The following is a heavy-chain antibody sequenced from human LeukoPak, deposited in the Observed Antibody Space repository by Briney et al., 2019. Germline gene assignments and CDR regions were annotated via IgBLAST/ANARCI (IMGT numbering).Heavy chain of an antibody. CDR2: MNPISGDT. CDR3: ARGLPLNS. CDR1: GYIFTNYE. J-gene: IGHJ4*02. V-gene: IGHV1-8*01. Sequence: GASVKVSCKASGYIFTNYEINWVRQSTGQGPEWMGWMNPISGDTDYAQKFQDRVTLTRDISASTAYLELSSLTSEDTAVYYCARGLPLNSWGQGTLVTVSS.